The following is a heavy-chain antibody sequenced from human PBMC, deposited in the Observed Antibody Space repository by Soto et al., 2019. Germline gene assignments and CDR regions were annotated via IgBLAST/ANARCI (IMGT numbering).Heavy chain of an antibody. Sequence: QVQLVQSGAEVKKPGSSVKVSCKASGGTFSSYTISWVRQAPGQGLEWMGRIIPILGIANYAQKFQSRVTITADKSTSTAYMELSSLRSEDTAVYYCAREYCSGGRCYGNFQHWGQGTLVTVSS. CDR1: GGTFSSYT. CDR2: IIPILGIA. CDR3: AREYCSGGRCYGNFQH. V-gene: IGHV1-69*08. D-gene: IGHD2-15*01. J-gene: IGHJ1*01.